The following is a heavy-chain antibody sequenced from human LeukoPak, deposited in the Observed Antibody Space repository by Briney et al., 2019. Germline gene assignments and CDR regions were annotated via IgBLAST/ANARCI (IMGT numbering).Heavy chain of an antibody. D-gene: IGHD2-21*02. CDR2: INDDGSGT. V-gene: IGHV3-74*01. CDR1: GFTFRSYW. Sequence: GGSLRLSCAASGFTFRSYWMHWVRQAPGKGLVWVSRINDDGSGTSYADSVKGRFTISRDNAKDTLYLQMYSLRAEDTAVYYCARSPFCGGDCFTGAFDIWGHGTMVTVSS. J-gene: IGHJ3*02. CDR3: ARSPFCGGDCFTGAFDI.